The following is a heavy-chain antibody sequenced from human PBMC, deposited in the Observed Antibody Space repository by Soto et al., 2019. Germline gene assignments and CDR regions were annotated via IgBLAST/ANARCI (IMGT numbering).Heavy chain of an antibody. CDR3: AKVSGDYGGNYYYYGMDV. CDR2: ISYDGSNK. CDR1: GFTFSSYG. J-gene: IGHJ6*02. Sequence: VQVVESGGGLIQPGGSLRLSCAASGFTFSSYGMHWVRQAPGKGLEWVAVISYDGSNKYYADSVKGRFTISRDNSKNTLYLQMNSLRAEDTAVYYCAKVSGDYGGNYYYYGMDVWGQGTTVTVSS. D-gene: IGHD4-17*01. V-gene: IGHV3-30*18.